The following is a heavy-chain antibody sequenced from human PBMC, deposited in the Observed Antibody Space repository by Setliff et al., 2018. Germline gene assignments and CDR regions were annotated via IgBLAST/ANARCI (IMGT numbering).Heavy chain of an antibody. CDR3: ARVAGIPVTGTSWYFDL. CDR2: MNPSDGST. CDR1: GYTFTSYD. V-gene: IGHV1-8*03. Sequence: ASVKVSCKASGYTFTSYDINWVRQATGQGLEWMGWMNPSDGSTTYAQKFQGRVTITAEKSTSTVYMELSSLRSEDTAVYYCARVAGIPVTGTSWYFDLWGRGTLVTVSS. D-gene: IGHD6-19*01. J-gene: IGHJ2*01.